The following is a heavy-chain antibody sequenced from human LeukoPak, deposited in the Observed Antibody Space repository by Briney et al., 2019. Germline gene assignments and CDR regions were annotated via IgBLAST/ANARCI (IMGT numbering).Heavy chain of an antibody. Sequence: KPSETLSLTCTVSGGSISSSSFYWGWIRQPPGKGLEWIGSIYYSGSTYYNPSLKSRVTISVDTSKNQFSLKLSSVTAADTAVYYCARLRRNSSGYYWSRNDMHFDYWGQGTLVTVSS. J-gene: IGHJ4*02. CDR3: ARLRRNSSGYYWSRNDMHFDY. CDR1: GGSISSSSFY. CDR2: IYYSGST. D-gene: IGHD3-22*01. V-gene: IGHV4-39*01.